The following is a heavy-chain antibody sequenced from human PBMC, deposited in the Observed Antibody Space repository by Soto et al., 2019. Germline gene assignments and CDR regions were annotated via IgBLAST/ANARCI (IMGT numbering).Heavy chain of an antibody. D-gene: IGHD2-2*01. CDR2: IYYSGST. CDR3: ARHERPAATGGYFDY. Sequence: NPSETLSLTCTVSGGSISSSSYYWGWIRQPPGKGLEWIGSIYYSGSTYYNPSLKSRVTISVDTSKNQFSLKLSSVTAADTAVYYCARHERPAATGGYFDYWGQGTLVTVSS. J-gene: IGHJ4*02. V-gene: IGHV4-39*01. CDR1: GGSISSSSYY.